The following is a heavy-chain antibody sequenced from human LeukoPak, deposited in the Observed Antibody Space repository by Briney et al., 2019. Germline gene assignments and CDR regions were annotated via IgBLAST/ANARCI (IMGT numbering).Heavy chain of an antibody. D-gene: IGHD1-26*01. Sequence: PSETLSLTCTVSGGSISSSSYYWGWIRQPPGKGLEWIVSIYYSGSTYYNPSLKSRVTMSVDTSKNQFSLKLSSVTAADTAVYYCARHKEAFVGPQRIGFDYWGQGTLVTVSS. CDR1: GGSISSSSYY. CDR3: ARHKEAFVGPQRIGFDY. CDR2: IYYSGST. J-gene: IGHJ4*02. V-gene: IGHV4-39*01.